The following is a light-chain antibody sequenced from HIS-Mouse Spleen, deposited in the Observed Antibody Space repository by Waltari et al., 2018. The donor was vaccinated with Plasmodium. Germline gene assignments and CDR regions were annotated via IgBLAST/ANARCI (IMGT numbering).Light chain of an antibody. V-gene: IGLV3-10*01. CDR3: YSTDSSGNHRV. Sequence: SYELTQQPSVSVSPGQTARIPCSGDASTKKYAYWYQQKSGQATVLVIYEDSKRPPVIPERFSGSSSGTMATLTISGAQVEDEADYYCYSTDSSGNHRVFGGGTKLTVL. CDR1: ASTKKY. CDR2: EDS. J-gene: IGLJ3*02.